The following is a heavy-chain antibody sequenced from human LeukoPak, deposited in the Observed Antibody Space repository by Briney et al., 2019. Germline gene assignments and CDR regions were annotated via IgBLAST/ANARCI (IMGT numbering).Heavy chain of an antibody. J-gene: IGHJ4*02. D-gene: IGHD2-2*01. Sequence: PSETLSLTCTVSGGSISSSSYYWGWIRQPSGKGLEWIGSIYYSGSTYYNPSLKSRVTISVDTSKNQFSLKLSSVTAADTAVYYCARQDCSSTSCLFDYWGQGTLVTVSS. CDR1: GGSISSSSYY. CDR3: ARQDCSSTSCLFDY. V-gene: IGHV4-39*01. CDR2: IYYSGST.